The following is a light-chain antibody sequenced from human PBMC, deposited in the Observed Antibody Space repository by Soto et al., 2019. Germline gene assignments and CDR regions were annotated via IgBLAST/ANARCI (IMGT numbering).Light chain of an antibody. V-gene: IGKV3-15*01. CDR3: QQYKNWPPIT. CDR2: DAS. CDR1: QSVSTN. Sequence: EIVMTQSPATLSVSPGERATLSCRTSQSVSTNLAWYQQKPGQGPRLLIYDASTRATGIPARFSGSGSGTEFTLTISSLQSEDFAVYYCQQYKNWPPITFGQGTRLEI. J-gene: IGKJ5*01.